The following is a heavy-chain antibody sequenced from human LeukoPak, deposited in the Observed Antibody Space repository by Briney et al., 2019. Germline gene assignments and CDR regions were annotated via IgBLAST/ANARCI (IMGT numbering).Heavy chain of an antibody. CDR2: IYYSVST. CDR3: ARQDSSGWYYFDY. V-gene: IGHV4-39*01. CDR1: GGSISSSSYY. D-gene: IGHD6-19*01. Sequence: PSETLSLTCTVPGGSISSSSYYWGWIRQPPGKGLEWIGSIYYSVSTYYNPSLKSRVTISVDTSKNQFSLKLSSVTAADTAVYYCARQDSSGWYYFDYWGQGTLVTVSS. J-gene: IGHJ4*02.